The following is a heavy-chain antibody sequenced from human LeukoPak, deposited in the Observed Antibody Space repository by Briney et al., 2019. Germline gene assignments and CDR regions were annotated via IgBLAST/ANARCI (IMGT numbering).Heavy chain of an antibody. Sequence: GSLRLSCAASGFTFSSYSMNWVRQAPGKGLEWVSSISSSSSYIYYADSVKGRFTISRDNAKNSLYLQMNSLRAEDTAVYYCARDSTDIVATVGYIRGQGTLVTVSS. D-gene: IGHD5-12*01. CDR2: ISSSSSYI. CDR1: GFTFSSYS. CDR3: ARDSTDIVATVGYI. V-gene: IGHV3-21*01. J-gene: IGHJ4*02.